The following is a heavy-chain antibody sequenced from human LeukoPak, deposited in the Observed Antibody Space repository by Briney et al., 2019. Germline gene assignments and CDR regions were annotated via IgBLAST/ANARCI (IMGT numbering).Heavy chain of an antibody. V-gene: IGHV4-34*01. CDR1: GGSFSGYY. J-gene: IGHJ1*01. Sequence: SETLSLTCAVYGGSFSGYYWSWIRQPPGKGLEWIGEINHSGSTNYNPSLKSRVTISVDTSKNQFSLKLSSVTAADTAVYYCARVPGGSYSSSWYYYFQHWGQGTLVTVSS. CDR3: ARVPGGSYSSSWYYYFQH. CDR2: INHSGST. D-gene: IGHD6-13*01.